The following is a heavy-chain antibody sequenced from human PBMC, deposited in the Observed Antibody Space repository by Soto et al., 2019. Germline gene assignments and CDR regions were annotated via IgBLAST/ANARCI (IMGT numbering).Heavy chain of an antibody. CDR1: VFTFSSYG. J-gene: IGHJ4*02. CDR2: IWYDGSNK. V-gene: IGHV3-33*01. D-gene: IGHD2-8*01. CDR3: ARDSMMVYAIALDY. Sequence: GGSLRLSCAASVFTFSSYGMHWVRQSPGKGLEWVAVIWYDGSNKYYADSVEGRFTISRDNSKNTLYLQMNSLRAEDTAVYYCARDSMMVYAIALDYWGQGTLVTVSS.